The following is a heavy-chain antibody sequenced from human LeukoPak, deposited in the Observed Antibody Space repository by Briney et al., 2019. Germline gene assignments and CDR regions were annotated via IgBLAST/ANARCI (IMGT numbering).Heavy chain of an antibody. Sequence: GGSLRLSCAASGFTFSSYEMNWVRPAPGKGLEWVSYISSSGSNIYYADSVKGRFTISRDNAKNSLYLQMNSLRAEDTAVYYCARDYDSSGYYGPYFDYWGQGTLVTVSS. CDR1: GFTFSSYE. V-gene: IGHV3-48*03. CDR3: ARDYDSSGYYGPYFDY. J-gene: IGHJ4*02. CDR2: ISSSGSNI. D-gene: IGHD3-22*01.